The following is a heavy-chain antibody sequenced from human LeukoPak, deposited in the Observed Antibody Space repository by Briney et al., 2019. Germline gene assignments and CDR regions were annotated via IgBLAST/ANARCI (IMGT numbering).Heavy chain of an antibody. Sequence: GGSLRLSCAASGFTFSDYGMHWVRQAPGKGLEWVALISYDGGNKFYADSVRGRFTISRDNSKNTLFLQMNSLRTEDTAMYYCAKVFEVRGARRPKDYWGQGTLVIVSS. D-gene: IGHD3-10*01. V-gene: IGHV3-30*18. CDR3: AKVFEVRGARRPKDY. CDR2: ISYDGGNK. J-gene: IGHJ4*02. CDR1: GFTFSDYG.